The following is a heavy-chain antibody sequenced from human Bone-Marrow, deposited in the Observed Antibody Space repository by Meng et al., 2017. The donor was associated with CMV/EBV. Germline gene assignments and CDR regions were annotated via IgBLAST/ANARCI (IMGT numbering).Heavy chain of an antibody. J-gene: IGHJ4*02. CDR3: ARRTRGYSLYNDY. D-gene: IGHD5-18*01. CDR2: ISSSSSYI. Sequence: GESLKISCAASGFTFSSYSMNWVRQAPGKGLEWVSSISSSSSYIYYADSVKGRFTISRDNAKNSLYLQMNSLRAEDTAVYYCARRTRGYSLYNDYWGQGPLVPVSS. CDR1: GFTFSSYS. V-gene: IGHV3-21*01.